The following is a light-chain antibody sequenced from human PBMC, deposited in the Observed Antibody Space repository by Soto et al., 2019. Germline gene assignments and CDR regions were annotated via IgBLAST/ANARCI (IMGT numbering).Light chain of an antibody. CDR1: QSISSW. J-gene: IGKJ1*01. Sequence: DIQMTQYPSTLSASVGDRVTITCRASQSISSWLAWYQQKPGKAPKLLIYKASSLESGVPSRFSGSGSGTEFTLTISSLQPDDFATYYYQQYSSYMRTFGQGTKVEI. CDR2: KAS. V-gene: IGKV1-5*03. CDR3: QQYSSYMRT.